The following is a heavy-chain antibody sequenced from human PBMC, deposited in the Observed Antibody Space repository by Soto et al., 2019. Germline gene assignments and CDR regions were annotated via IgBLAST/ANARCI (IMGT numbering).Heavy chain of an antibody. V-gene: IGHV3-33*01. CDR3: ARGAASSMDV. CDR1: GYRFSSHG. J-gene: IGHJ6*01. CDR2: IWYDGSKK. D-gene: IGHD6-25*01. Sequence: QVQLVESGGGVVQPGRSLRLSCAAAGYRFSSHGMHWVRQAPGRGLEWVAAIWYDGSKKCYADSVKGRFIVSRDDSKNTLYMEMNSLRAEDTAVYYCARGAASSMDVWGQGTTVTVSS.